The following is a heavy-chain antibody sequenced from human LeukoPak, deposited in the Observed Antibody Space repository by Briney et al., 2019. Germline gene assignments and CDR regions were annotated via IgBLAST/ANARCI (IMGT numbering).Heavy chain of an antibody. Sequence: GGSLRLSCAASGFTFSSYAMSWVRQAPGKGLEWVSAISGSGGSTYYADSVKGRFTISRDNSKNTLYLQMNSLRAEDTAVYYRALLGRELTLDYWGQGTLVTVSS. CDR3: ALLGRELTLDY. V-gene: IGHV3-23*01. J-gene: IGHJ4*02. D-gene: IGHD1-26*01. CDR1: GFTFSSYA. CDR2: ISGSGGST.